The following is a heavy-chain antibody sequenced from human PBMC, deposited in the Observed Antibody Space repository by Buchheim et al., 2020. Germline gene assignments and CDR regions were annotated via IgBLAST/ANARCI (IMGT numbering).Heavy chain of an antibody. CDR3: EREQIGTKEY. J-gene: IGHJ4*02. V-gene: IGHV4-31*03. CDR1: GISISSGGYY. D-gene: IGHD1-7*01. CDR2: IYFGGST. Sequence: QVQLQESGPGLVKPSETLSLTCTVSGISISSGGYYWSWIRQHPGKGLEWIGKIYFGGSTYYNTSLKSRVTISVDTSKNQFSLKLSSVAAADTAVYFCEREQIGTKEYWGQGT.